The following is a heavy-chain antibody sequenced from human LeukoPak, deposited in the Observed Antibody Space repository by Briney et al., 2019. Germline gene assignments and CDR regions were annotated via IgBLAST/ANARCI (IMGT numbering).Heavy chain of an antibody. J-gene: IGHJ5*02. CDR3: ARDRSGDSSGYYGENWFDP. D-gene: IGHD3-22*01. CDR2: INPNSGGT. CDR1: GYTFTSYY. Sequence: GASVKVSCKASGYTFTSYYMHWVRQAPGQGLEWMGWINPNSGGTNYAQKFQGRVTMTRDTSISTAYMELSRLRSDDTAVYYCARDRSGDSSGYYGENWFDPWGQGTLVIVSS. V-gene: IGHV1-2*02.